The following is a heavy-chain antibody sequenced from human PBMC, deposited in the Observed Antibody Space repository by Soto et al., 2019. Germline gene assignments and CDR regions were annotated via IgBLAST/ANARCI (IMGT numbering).Heavy chain of an antibody. D-gene: IGHD3-10*01. Sequence: SETLSLTCTVSGGSISSSSYYWGWIRQPPGKGLEWIGIIYYSGSTYYNPSLKSRVTISVDTSKNQFSLKLSSVTAADTAVYYCAGQPTAGSYYDLGSYYYYYAMDVWGQGTTVTVSS. CDR1: GGSISSSSYY. CDR3: AGQPTAGSYYDLGSYYYYYAMDV. V-gene: IGHV4-39*01. J-gene: IGHJ6*02. CDR2: IYYSGST.